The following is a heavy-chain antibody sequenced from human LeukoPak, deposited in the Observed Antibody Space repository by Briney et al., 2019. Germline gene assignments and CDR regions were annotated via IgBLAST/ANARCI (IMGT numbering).Heavy chain of an antibody. Sequence: ASVKVSCKASGYTFTGYYMHWVRQAPGQGLEWMGWINPNSGGTNYAQKFQGRVTMTRDTSISTAYMELSRLRSDDTAVYYCARGKLSPRAYGYSSGLNWFDPWGQGTLVTVSS. V-gene: IGHV1-2*02. CDR3: ARGKLSPRAYGYSSGLNWFDP. CDR1: GYTFTGYY. D-gene: IGHD6-19*01. J-gene: IGHJ5*02. CDR2: INPNSGGT.